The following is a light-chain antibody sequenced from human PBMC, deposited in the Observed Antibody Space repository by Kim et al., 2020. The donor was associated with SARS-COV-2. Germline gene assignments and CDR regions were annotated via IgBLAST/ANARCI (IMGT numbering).Light chain of an antibody. V-gene: IGKV1-17*03. Sequence: SASVGDRVTISCRASQDIADYLAWFQQKPGKVPKRLIFGASNLHSGVPQRFGGSGSGTEFTLTLSGLQPEDSATYYCLQHKRFPYTFGQGTKLEI. CDR3: LQHKRFPYT. CDR1: QDIADY. CDR2: GAS. J-gene: IGKJ2*01.